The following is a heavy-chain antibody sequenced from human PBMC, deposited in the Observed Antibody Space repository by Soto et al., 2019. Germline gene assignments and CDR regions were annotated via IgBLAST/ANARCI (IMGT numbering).Heavy chain of an antibody. CDR1: GGTFSSYA. V-gene: IGHV1-69*13. D-gene: IGHD3-22*01. CDR2: IIPIFGTA. J-gene: IGHJ4*02. Sequence: ASVKVSCKASGGTFSSYAISWVRQAPGQGLEWMGGIIPIFGTANYAQKFQGRVTITADESTSTAYMELSSLRSEDTAVYYCARNYYYDSSGYYFDYWGQGTLVTVSS. CDR3: ARNYYYDSSGYYFDY.